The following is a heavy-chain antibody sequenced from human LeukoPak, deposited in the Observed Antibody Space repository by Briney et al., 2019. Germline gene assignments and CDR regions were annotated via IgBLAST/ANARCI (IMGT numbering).Heavy chain of an antibody. J-gene: IGHJ6*02. CDR3: AKSSSGWTNYYYYYGMDV. D-gene: IGHD6-19*01. Sequence: ARSLRLSCAASGFTFSSYGMHWVRQAPGKGLEWVAVISYDGSNKYYADSVKGRFTISRDNSKNTLYLQMNSLRAEDTAVYYCAKSSSGWTNYYYYYGMDVWGQGTTVTVSS. CDR1: GFTFSSYG. CDR2: ISYDGSNK. V-gene: IGHV3-30*18.